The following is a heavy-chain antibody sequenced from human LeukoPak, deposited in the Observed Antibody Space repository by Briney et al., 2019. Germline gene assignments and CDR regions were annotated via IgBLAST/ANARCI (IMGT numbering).Heavy chain of an antibody. CDR1: GGSISSGSYY. J-gene: IGHJ6*03. D-gene: IGHD6-19*01. Sequence: SETLSLTCTVSGGSISSGSYYWSWIRQPAGKGLEWIGRIYTSGSTNYNPSLKSRVTISVDTSKNQFSLKLSSVIAADTAVYYCASTKPGYSSGWPRNYYYYYMDVWGKGTTVTVSS. CDR2: IYTSGST. CDR3: ASTKPGYSSGWPRNYYYYYMDV. V-gene: IGHV4-61*02.